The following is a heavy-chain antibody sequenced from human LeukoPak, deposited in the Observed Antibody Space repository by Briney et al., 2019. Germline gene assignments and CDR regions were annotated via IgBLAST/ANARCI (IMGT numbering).Heavy chain of an antibody. CDR2: ISAYNGNT. V-gene: IGHV1-18*01. Sequence: ASVKVSCTASGYTFTSYGISWERQAPGQGLELMGWISAYNGNTNYAQKLQGRVTMTTDTSTSTAYMELRSLRSDDTAVYYCARGGGYYYDSSGYYPDYWGQGTLVTVSS. CDR1: GYTFTSYG. CDR3: ARGGGYYYDSSGYYPDY. J-gene: IGHJ4*02. D-gene: IGHD3-22*01.